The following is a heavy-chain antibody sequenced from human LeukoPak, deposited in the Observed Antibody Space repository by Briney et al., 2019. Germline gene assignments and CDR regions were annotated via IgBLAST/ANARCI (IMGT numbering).Heavy chain of an antibody. J-gene: IGHJ4*02. CDR2: IIPIFDTA. D-gene: IGHD1-26*01. CDR3: ARDGVGATKRGAFDY. CDR1: GGTFKNYA. V-gene: IGHV1-69*13. Sequence: SVKVSCKASGGTFKNYAISWVRQAPGQGLEWMGGIIPIFDTANYAQKFQGRVTITADESTSTAYMELSSLKSEDTAVYYCARDGVGATKRGAFDYWGQGTLVTVSS.